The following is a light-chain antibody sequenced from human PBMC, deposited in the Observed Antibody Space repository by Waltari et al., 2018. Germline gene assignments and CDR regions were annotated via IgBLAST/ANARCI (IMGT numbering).Light chain of an antibody. CDR1: CSDVGGYNY. V-gene: IGLV2-14*01. CDR3: SSYTSSSTYV. J-gene: IGLJ1*01. CDR2: DVS. Sequence: QSALTPPASASGSSGQSITIPYPASCSDVGGYNYVCWYQQTPGKAPKLMLYDVSNRPSGVSNRFSCSKSGNTASLTISGLQADDEADYYCSSYTSSSTYVFGTGTKVTVL.